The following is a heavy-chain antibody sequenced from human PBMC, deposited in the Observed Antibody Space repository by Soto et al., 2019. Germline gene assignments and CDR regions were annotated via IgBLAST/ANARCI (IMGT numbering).Heavy chain of an antibody. J-gene: IGHJ3*01. D-gene: IGHD2-15*01. Sequence: QVQLVQSGAEVKKPGASVKVSCKTSGYTFTGYGINWVRQAPGHGLEWMGWISVFNGNTKYGQNIQDRVIMTTDTSTGTAYMELRSLRSDDTAVYFCGRDGSGGIIDSWGQGKMLIVSS. CDR1: GYTFTGYG. V-gene: IGHV1-18*01. CDR3: GRDGSGGIIDS. CDR2: ISVFNGNT.